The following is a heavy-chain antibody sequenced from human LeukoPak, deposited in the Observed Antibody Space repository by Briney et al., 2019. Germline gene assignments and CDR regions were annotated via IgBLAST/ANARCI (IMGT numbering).Heavy chain of an antibody. CDR1: GYIFTGYY. Sequence: GASVKVSCKASGYIFTGYYMHWVRQAPGQGLEWMGRINPNSGGTNYAQKFQGRVTMTRDTSISTAYMELSRPRSDDTAVYYCARGSSGWYWFDPWGQGTLVTVSS. J-gene: IGHJ5*02. CDR3: ARGSSGWYWFDP. D-gene: IGHD6-19*01. V-gene: IGHV1-2*06. CDR2: INPNSGGT.